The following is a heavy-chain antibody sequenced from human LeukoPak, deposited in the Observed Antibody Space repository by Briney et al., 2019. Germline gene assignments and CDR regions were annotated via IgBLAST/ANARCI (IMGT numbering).Heavy chain of an antibody. CDR1: GFTFSSYW. CDR2: IYSGGST. D-gene: IGHD3-22*01. CDR3: ASGYSGYYHYFDY. J-gene: IGHJ4*02. V-gene: IGHV3-53*01. Sequence: GGSLRLSCAASGFTFSSYWMSWVRQAPGKGLEWVSVIYSGGSTYYADSVKGRFTISRDNSKNTLYLQMNSLRAEDTAVYYCASGYSGYYHYFDYWGQGTLVTVSS.